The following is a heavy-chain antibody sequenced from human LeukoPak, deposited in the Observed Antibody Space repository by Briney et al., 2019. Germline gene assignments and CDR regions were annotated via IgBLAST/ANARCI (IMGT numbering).Heavy chain of an antibody. V-gene: IGHV1-2*02. D-gene: IGHD5-24*01. CDR1: GYRFTGYY. J-gene: IGHJ4*02. CDR3: AREMATAHTTPDY. CDR2: SNTNSGGT. Sequence: GASVRVSCKASGYRFTGYYMHWVRHAPGKGLEWMGWSNTNSGGTNYEQKFQDRVTMTRDTSINTAYMELSRLRSDDTAVYYCAREMATAHTTPDYWGQGTLVTVSS.